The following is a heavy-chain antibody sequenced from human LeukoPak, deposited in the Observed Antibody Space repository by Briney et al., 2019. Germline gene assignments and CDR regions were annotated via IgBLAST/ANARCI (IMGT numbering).Heavy chain of an antibody. CDR3: ARDLTRTDN. CDR2: ISYSGSTT. V-gene: IGHV3-48*03. D-gene: IGHD1/OR15-1a*01. J-gene: IGHJ4*02. Sequence: PGGSLRLSCAASGFTFTNFEMNWVRQAPGKGLEWVSYISYSGSTTSYADSVKGRFTISRDNAKNSLYLQMNSLRAEDTAVYYCARDLTRTDNWGQGTLVTVSS. CDR1: GFTFTNFE.